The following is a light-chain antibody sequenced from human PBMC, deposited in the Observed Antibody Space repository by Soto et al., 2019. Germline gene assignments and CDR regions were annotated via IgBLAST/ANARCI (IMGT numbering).Light chain of an antibody. CDR2: LNSDGSH. V-gene: IGLV4-69*01. CDR3: QTWGTGLLV. J-gene: IGLJ3*02. CDR1: SGHSSYA. Sequence: QPVLTQSPSASASLGASVKLTCTLSSGHSSYAIAWHQQQPEKGPRYLMKLNSDGSHSKGDGIPDRFSGSSSGAERYLTLSSLQSDDDADYYCQTWGTGLLVFGGGTKLTVL.